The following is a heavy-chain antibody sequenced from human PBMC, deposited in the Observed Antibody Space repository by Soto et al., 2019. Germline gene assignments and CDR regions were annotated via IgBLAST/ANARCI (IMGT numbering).Heavy chain of an antibody. Sequence: AGGSLRLSCAASGFTFSNYSMNWVRQAQGKGLEWVSSISSSSSYIYYADSVKGRFTISRDNAKNSLYLQMNSLRAEDTAVYYCARGPVPPRCSGGSCYTTWGQGTLVTVSS. CDR3: ARGPVPPRCSGGSCYTT. CDR1: GFTFSNYS. V-gene: IGHV3-21*01. J-gene: IGHJ5*02. CDR2: ISSSSSYI. D-gene: IGHD2-15*01.